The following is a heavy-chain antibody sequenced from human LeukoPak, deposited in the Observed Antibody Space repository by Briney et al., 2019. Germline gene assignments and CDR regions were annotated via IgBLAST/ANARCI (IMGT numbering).Heavy chain of an antibody. D-gene: IGHD5-24*01. CDR1: GFTFSSYD. CDR2: IGTAGDT. CDR3: ARDRGDGYNYNYFDY. J-gene: IGHJ4*02. V-gene: IGHV3-13*01. Sequence: GGSLRLSCAASGFTFSSYDMHWVRQAPGKGLEWVSAIGTAGDTYYPGSVKGRFTISRENAKNSLYLQMNSLRAEDTAVYYCARDRGDGYNYNYFDYWGQGTLVTVSS.